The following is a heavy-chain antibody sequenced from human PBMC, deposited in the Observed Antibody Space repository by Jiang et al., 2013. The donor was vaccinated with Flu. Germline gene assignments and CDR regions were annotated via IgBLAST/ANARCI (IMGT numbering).Heavy chain of an antibody. Sequence: LLKPSETLSLICNVSGDSISSSSYYWGWIRQPPGKGLEWIGSIYYSGSTYYNPSLKSRVTISVDTSKNQFSLKLSSVTAADTAVYYCARHEYDFGGVIVIDAFDIWGQGTMVTVSS. CDR3: ARHEYDFGGVIVIDAFDI. J-gene: IGHJ3*02. CDR2: IYYSGST. D-gene: IGHD3-16*02. CDR1: GDSISSSSYY. V-gene: IGHV4-39*01.